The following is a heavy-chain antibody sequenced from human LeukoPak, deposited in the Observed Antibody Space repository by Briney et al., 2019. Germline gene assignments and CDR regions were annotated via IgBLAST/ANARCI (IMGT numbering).Heavy chain of an antibody. CDR1: GGSISSSY. CDR3: ARGRRGSWYAFDI. J-gene: IGHJ3*02. CDR2: IYTSGSP. Sequence: SETLFLTCTVSGGSISSSYWSWIRQPAGGGLEWIGRIYTSGSPNYNPSLKSRVTMSVDTSKNQFSLKLNSVTAADTAVYYCARGRRGSWYAFDIWGQGTMVTVSS. V-gene: IGHV4-4*07. D-gene: IGHD6-13*01.